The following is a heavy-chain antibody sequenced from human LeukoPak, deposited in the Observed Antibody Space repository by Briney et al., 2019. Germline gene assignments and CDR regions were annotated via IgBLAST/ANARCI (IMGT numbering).Heavy chain of an antibody. CDR2: IYSGGST. Sequence: PGGSLRLSCAASGFTVSSNYMSWVRQAPGKGLEWVSVIYSGGSTYYADSVKGRFTISRDNSKNTLYLQMNSLRAEDTAVYYCARGGYCSGGSCFFDYWGQGTLVTVSS. J-gene: IGHJ4*02. CDR1: GFTVSSNY. CDR3: ARGGYCSGGSCFFDY. V-gene: IGHV3-66*01. D-gene: IGHD2-15*01.